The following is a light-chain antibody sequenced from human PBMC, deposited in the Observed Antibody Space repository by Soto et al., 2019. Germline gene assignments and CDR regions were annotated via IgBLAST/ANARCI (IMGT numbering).Light chain of an antibody. V-gene: IGKV1D-13*01. CDR1: LGISSA. CDR2: DAS. Sequence: IRLTQSPSSLSASVGDRVTITCRASLGISSALAWYQQKPGKAPKLLIYDASSLESGVPTRFSSSGSATDFTLTMSNLQPEEFATYCCQQLKKHPIPIGHRTRLEIK. J-gene: IGKJ5*01. CDR3: QQLKKHPIP.